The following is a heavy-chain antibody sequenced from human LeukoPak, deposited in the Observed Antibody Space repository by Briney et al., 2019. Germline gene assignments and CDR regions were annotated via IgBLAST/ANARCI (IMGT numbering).Heavy chain of an antibody. CDR2: IRSKADGGTT. Sequence: GGSLRLSCAASGFTFSNAWMNWVRQAPGKGLEWVGHIRSKADGGTTDYAAPVKGRFTISRDDSKNTLYLQMNSLKTEDTALYYCTTDQFLRSTTYYGMDVWGQGTTVTVSS. CDR1: GFTFSNAW. J-gene: IGHJ6*02. V-gene: IGHV3-15*07. D-gene: IGHD5-12*01. CDR3: TTDQFLRSTTYYGMDV.